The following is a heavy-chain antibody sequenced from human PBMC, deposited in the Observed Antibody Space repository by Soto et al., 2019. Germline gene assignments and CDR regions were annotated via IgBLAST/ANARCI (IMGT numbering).Heavy chain of an antibody. V-gene: IGHV3-30*19. CDR2: TSYDGRDK. D-gene: IGHD3-16*01. Sequence: QVQLVESGGGVVKPGTSLRFSGVGSGFTFRSYVITWVRQAPGKGLEWVALTSYDGRDKYYADSVRGRFTISRDNSRNTVDLQMDSLKLEDTALYYCARWGTTGGLDVWGQGTLVSVSS. CDR3: ARWGTTGGLDV. CDR1: GFTFRSYV. J-gene: IGHJ1*01.